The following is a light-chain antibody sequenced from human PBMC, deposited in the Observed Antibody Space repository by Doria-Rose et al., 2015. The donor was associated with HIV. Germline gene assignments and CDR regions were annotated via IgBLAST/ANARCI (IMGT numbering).Light chain of an antibody. CDR3: QQYSGYPWT. J-gene: IGKJ1*01. V-gene: IGKV1-5*03. CDR1: QSIDSW. CDR2: KAS. Sequence: TITCRASQSIDSWLAWYQQKPRKAPKLLISKASNLESGVPSRFSGSGSGTEFALTVSSLQPDDFATYYCQQYSGYPWTFGQGTKVETK.